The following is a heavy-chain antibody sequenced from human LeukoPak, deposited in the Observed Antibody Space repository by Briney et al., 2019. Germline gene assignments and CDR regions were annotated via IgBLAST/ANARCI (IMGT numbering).Heavy chain of an antibody. CDR2: INPSGGST. CDR3: ARAPSNYYDSSGPDY. J-gene: IGHJ4*02. Sequence: ASVKVSCKASGYTFTSYYMHWVRQAPGQGLEWMGIINPSGGSTSYAQKFQGRVTMTRDTSTSTVYMELSSLRSEDTAVYYCARAPSNYYDSSGPDYWGQGTLVTVSS. D-gene: IGHD3-22*01. CDR1: GYTFTSYY. V-gene: IGHV1-46*01.